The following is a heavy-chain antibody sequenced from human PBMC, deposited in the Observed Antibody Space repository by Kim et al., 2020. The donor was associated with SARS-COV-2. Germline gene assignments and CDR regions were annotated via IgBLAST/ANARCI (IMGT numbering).Heavy chain of an antibody. CDR2: ISYDGSNK. J-gene: IGHJ4*02. CDR3: ARDRYVYYYDSSGYLGAWWYFDY. V-gene: IGHV3-30-3*01. CDR1: GFTFSSYA. D-gene: IGHD3-22*01. Sequence: GGSLRLSCAASGFTFSSYAMHWVRQAPGKGLEWVAVISYDGSNKYYADSVKGRFTISRDNSKNTLYLQMNSLRAEDTAVYYCARDRYVYYYDSSGYLGAWWYFDYWGQGTLVTVSS.